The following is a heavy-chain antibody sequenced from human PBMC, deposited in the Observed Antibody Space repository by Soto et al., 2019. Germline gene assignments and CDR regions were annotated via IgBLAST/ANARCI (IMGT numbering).Heavy chain of an antibody. V-gene: IGHV1-69*06. CDR3: ATHGATTMARGDMKHYYYVMDV. CDR2: IIPIFDTP. D-gene: IGHD3-10*01. Sequence: SVKVSCKASGGIFSSFTISWVRQAPGQGLEWLGGIIPIFDTPTYAQNFQGRVTITADKSTNTVYMELSSLRSEDTAVYYCATHGATTMARGDMKHYYYVMDVWGQGTTVTVSS. CDR1: GGIFSSFT. J-gene: IGHJ6*02.